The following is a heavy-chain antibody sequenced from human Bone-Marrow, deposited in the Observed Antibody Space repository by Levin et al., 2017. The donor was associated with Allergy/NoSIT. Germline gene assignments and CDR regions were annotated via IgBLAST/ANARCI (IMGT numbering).Heavy chain of an antibody. CDR3: ARGGRPFDY. V-gene: IGHV4/OR15-8*02. CDR2: IFHRGLT. J-gene: IGHJ4*02. CDR1: GASVTSDHW. Sequence: SETLSLTCVVSGASVTSDHWWSWLRQSPGKGLEWIGEIFHRGLTSYNPSLKNRGTISMDKSKNQFTLTVTSVIDADTAVYFCARGGRPFDYWGQGTLVTVS.